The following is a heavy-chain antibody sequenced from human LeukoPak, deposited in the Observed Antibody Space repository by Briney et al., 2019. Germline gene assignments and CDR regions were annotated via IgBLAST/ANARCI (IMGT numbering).Heavy chain of an antibody. CDR1: GFTFDDYA. CDR3: ASVGSVFRLNDYGVRPNWFDP. CDR2: ISWNSGSI. V-gene: IGHV3-9*01. J-gene: IGHJ5*02. D-gene: IGHD4-17*01. Sequence: PGRSLRLSCAASGFTFDDYAMHWVRQAPGKGLEWVSGISWNSGSIGYADSVKGRFTISRDNAKNSLYLQMNSLRAEDTAVYYCASVGSVFRLNDYGVRPNWFDPWGQGTLVTVSS.